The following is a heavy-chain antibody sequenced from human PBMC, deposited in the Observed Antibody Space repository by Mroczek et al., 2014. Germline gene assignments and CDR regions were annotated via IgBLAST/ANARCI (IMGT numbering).Heavy chain of an antibody. V-gene: IGHV5-51*03. CDR2: IYPGDSDT. CDR1: GYSFTSYW. Sequence: VQLQQSGAEVKKPGESLKISCKGSGYSFTSYWIGWVRQMPGKGLEWMGIIYPGDSDTRYSPSFQGQVTISADKSISTAYLQWSSLKASDTAMYYCARRASDYDILTGHRADWYFDRLGPW. D-gene: IGHD3-9*01. J-gene: IGHJ2*01. CDR3: ARRASDYDILTGHRADWYFDR.